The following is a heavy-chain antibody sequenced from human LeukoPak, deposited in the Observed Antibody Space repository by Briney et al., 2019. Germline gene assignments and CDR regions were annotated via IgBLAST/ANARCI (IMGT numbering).Heavy chain of an antibody. J-gene: IGHJ4*02. CDR3: ARRTGSYFGQFDS. CDR2: IYYSGSA. CDR1: GGSIFADY. D-gene: IGHD3-10*01. Sequence: TASETLSLTCSVSGGSIFADYWSWIRQPPGKGLEWIGYIYYSGSANYNPSLKSRITISVDTSKNKFSLRLRSVTAADTAIYYCARRTGSYFGQFDSWGQGTLVTVSS. V-gene: IGHV4-59*01.